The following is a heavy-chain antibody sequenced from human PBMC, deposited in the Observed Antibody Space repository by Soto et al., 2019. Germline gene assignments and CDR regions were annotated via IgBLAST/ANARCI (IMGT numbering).Heavy chain of an antibody. V-gene: IGHV1-18*01. Sequence: QVQLVQSGAEVKKPGASVKVSCKASGYTFTSYGISWVRQAPGQGLEWMGWISAYNGNTNYAQKLQGRVTMTTDTSTSRAYMELRSLRSDDTAVYYCARDPPTYYYGSGSPTRFDYWGQGTLVTVSS. CDR2: ISAYNGNT. J-gene: IGHJ4*02. CDR3: ARDPPTYYYGSGSPTRFDY. D-gene: IGHD3-10*01. CDR1: GYTFTSYG.